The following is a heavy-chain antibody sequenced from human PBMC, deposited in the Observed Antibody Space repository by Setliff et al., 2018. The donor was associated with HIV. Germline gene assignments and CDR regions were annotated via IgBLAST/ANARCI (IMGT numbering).Heavy chain of an antibody. CDR2: MSYSGIT. D-gene: IGHD3-22*01. J-gene: IGHJ4*02. CDR3: ATTPDSSGYFPEGFFDY. V-gene: IGHV4-31*03. Sequence: SETLSLTCTVSGGSISSGGYYWTWIRQHPEKGLEFLAYMSYSGITYYNPSLKSRLTISIDTSKSHFSLKLSSMTAADTAAYYCATTPDSSGYFPEGFFDYWGQGILVTVSS. CDR1: GGSISSGGYY.